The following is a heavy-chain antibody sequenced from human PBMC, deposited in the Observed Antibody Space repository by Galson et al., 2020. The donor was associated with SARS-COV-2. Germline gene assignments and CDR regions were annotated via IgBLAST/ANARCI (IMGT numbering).Heavy chain of an antibody. CDR1: GFTFSSYA. Sequence: GGSLRLSCAASGFTFSSYAMHWVRQAPGKGLEWVAVISYDGSNKYYADSVKGRFTISRDNSKNTLYLQMNSLRAEDTAVYYCARDGRGSYYTPVDYWGQGTLVTVSS. J-gene: IGHJ4*02. CDR2: ISYDGSNK. V-gene: IGHV3-30*04. D-gene: IGHD1-26*01. CDR3: ARDGRGSYYTPVDY.